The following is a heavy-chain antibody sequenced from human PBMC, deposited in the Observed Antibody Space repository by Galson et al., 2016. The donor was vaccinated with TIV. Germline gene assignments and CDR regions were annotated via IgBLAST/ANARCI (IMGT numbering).Heavy chain of an antibody. V-gene: IGHV1-46*01. CDR2: ISPSGGST. CDR3: ARERSGGRDWDFFEL. J-gene: IGHJ3*01. Sequence: SVKVSCKASGYTLTNYDMHWVRQAPGQGLEWMGIISPSGGSTTYAQKFQGRVTMTRDTSTSTVYMELSSLRSEDTAVYYCARERSGGRDWDFFELWGQGTVVTVAS. CDR1: GYTLTNYD. D-gene: IGHD2-15*01.